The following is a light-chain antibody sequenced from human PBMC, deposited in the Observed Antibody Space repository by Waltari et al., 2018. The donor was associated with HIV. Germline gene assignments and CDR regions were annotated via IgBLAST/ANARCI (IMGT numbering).Light chain of an antibody. J-gene: IGLJ2*01. CDR3: QSADSSGTYVV. CDR1: AFPKQY. Sequence: YELPQPPSVSVSPGQPARITCSGDAFPKQYAYWYQQKPGQAPVLVIYKDSERPSGIPERFSGSSSGTTVTLTISGVQAEDEADYYCQSADSSGTYVVFGGGTKLTVL. V-gene: IGLV3-25*03. CDR2: KDS.